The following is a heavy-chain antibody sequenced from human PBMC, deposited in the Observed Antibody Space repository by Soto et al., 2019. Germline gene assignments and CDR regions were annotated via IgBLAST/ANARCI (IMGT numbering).Heavy chain of an antibody. V-gene: IGHV3-23*01. J-gene: IGHJ4*02. CDR3: ARDNYDSSGYYHRGFDY. CDR1: GFSFSRYL. Sequence: GGSLRLSCAASGFSFSRYLMTWVRQTPGQGLEWVSSISGRGDATYYADSVKGRFTISRDNSKNTLYLQMNSLRAEDTAVYYCARDNYDSSGYYHRGFDYWGQGTLVTVSS. CDR2: ISGRGDAT. D-gene: IGHD3-22*01.